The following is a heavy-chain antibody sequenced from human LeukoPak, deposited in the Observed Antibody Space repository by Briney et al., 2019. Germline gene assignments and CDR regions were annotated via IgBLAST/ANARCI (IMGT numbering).Heavy chain of an antibody. J-gene: IGHJ5*02. CDR1: GFTFSSYS. CDR3: ARDMFAVVPAAIVSWFDP. Sequence: GGSLRLSCAASGFTFSSYSMNWVRQAPGKGLEWVSSISSSSSYIYHADSVKGRFTISRDNAKNSLYLQMNSLRAEDTAVYYCARDMFAVVPAAIVSWFDPWGQGTLVTISS. CDR2: ISSSSSYI. D-gene: IGHD2-2*02. V-gene: IGHV3-21*01.